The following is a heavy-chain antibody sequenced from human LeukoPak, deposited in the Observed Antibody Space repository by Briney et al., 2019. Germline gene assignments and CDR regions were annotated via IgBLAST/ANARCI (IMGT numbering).Heavy chain of an antibody. D-gene: IGHD5-24*01. CDR2: IKQDGSEK. CDR1: GGSISSYY. CDR3: ARSAISGDYFDY. Sequence: ETLSLTCTVSGGSISSYYWSWVRQAPGKGLEWVANIKQDGSEKYYVDSVKGRFTISRDNAKNSLYLQMNSLRAEDTAVYYCARSAISGDYFDYWGQGTLVTVSS. J-gene: IGHJ4*02. V-gene: IGHV3-7*01.